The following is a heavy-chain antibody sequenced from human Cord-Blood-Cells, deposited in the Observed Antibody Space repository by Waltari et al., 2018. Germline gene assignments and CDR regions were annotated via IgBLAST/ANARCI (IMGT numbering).Heavy chain of an antibody. CDR1: GFTFSSYG. D-gene: IGHD6-6*01. J-gene: IGHJ4*02. V-gene: IGHV3-30*02. CDR3: AKDPYSSSYYFDY. CDR2: IRYDGSNK. Sequence: QVQLVESGGGVVQPGGSLRPSFAASGFTFSSYGMHWVRQAPGKGLEWVAFIRYDGSNKYYADSVKGRFTISRDNSKNTLYLQMNSLRAEDTAVYYCAKDPYSSSYYFDYWGQGTLVTISS.